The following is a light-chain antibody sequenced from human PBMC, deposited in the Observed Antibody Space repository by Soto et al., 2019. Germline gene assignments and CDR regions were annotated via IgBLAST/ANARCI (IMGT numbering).Light chain of an antibody. Sequence: QSALTQPASVSGSPGQSITISCTGTSSDVGGYKYVSWYQQHPGKAPKLMIYDVSSRPSGVSNRFSGSKSGNTASLTISGLQADDEADYYCSSYTSSSTLVVFGGGTKVTVL. V-gene: IGLV2-14*01. CDR3: SSYTSSSTLVV. CDR1: SSDVGGYKY. CDR2: DVS. J-gene: IGLJ2*01.